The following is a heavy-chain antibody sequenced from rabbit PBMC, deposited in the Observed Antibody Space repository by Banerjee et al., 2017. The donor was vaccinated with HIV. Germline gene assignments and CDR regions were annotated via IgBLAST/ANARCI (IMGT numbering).Heavy chain of an antibody. Sequence: QSLEESGGDLVKPEGSLTLTCKASGFSFSNRYVMCWVRQAPGKGLEWIACINTSSGNTVYASWAKGRFTISKTSSTTVTLQMTSLTAADTATYFCARDLAGDGYGYFNMWGQGTLVTVS. CDR1: GFSFSNRYV. D-gene: IGHD3-1*01. CDR3: ARDLAGDGYGYFNM. V-gene: IGHV1S40*01. CDR2: INTSSGNT. J-gene: IGHJ4*01.